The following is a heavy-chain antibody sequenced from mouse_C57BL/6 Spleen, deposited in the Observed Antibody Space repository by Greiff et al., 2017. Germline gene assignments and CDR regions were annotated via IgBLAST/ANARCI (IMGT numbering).Heavy chain of an antibody. Sequence: VQLQQPGAELVKPGASVKLSCKASGYTFTSYWMHWVKQRPGQGLEWIGMIHPNSGSTNYNEKFKSKATLTVDKSSSTASMQLSSLTSEDSAVYYCARSQTGTTMDYWGQGTSVTVSS. V-gene: IGHV1-64*01. D-gene: IGHD4-1*01. CDR3: ARSQTGTTMDY. J-gene: IGHJ4*01. CDR1: GYTFTSYW. CDR2: IHPNSGST.